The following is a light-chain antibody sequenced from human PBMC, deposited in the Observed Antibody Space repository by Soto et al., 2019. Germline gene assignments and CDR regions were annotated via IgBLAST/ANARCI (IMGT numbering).Light chain of an antibody. CDR1: STVDSIY. CDR2: GAT. V-gene: IGKV3-20*01. J-gene: IGKJ1*01. Sequence: VFTQSPGTLSLSPVEIASVSCRASSTVDSIYLAWYQQKPGQAPRLLIYGATNRATGIPDRFSGSGSGTDFTLTISRLEPEDFAVYYCQQYGSSRTFGQGTKVDI. CDR3: QQYGSSRT.